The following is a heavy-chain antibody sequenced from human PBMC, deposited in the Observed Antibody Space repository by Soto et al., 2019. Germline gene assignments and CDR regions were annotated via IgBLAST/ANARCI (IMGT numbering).Heavy chain of an antibody. CDR2: IWYDGSNK. J-gene: IGHJ4*02. CDR3: ARGDQPSSGSYVDY. Sequence: PGGSLRLSCAASGFTFSSYGMHWVRQAPGKGLEWVAVIWYDGSNKYYADSVKGRFTISRDNSKNTLYLQMNSLRAEDTAVYYCARGDQPSSGSYVDYWGQGTLVTVSS. CDR1: GFTFSSYG. D-gene: IGHD1-26*01. V-gene: IGHV3-33*01.